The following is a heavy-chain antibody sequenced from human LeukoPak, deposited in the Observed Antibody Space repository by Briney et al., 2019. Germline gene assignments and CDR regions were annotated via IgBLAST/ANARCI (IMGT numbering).Heavy chain of an antibody. CDR2: INHPGST. CDR3: ARVSRGNSVGGDY. D-gene: IGHD4-23*01. J-gene: IGHJ4*02. CDR1: GGSISSYY. Sequence: NTSETLSLTCTVSGGSISSYYWSWVRQPPGKGLEWIGEINHPGSTNFNPSLKSRVTISVDTSKNQFSLKLSSVTAADTAMYYCARVSRGNSVGGDYWGQGTLVTVSS. V-gene: IGHV4-34*01.